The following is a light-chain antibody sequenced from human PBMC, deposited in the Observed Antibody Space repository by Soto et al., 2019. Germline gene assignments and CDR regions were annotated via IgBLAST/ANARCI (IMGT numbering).Light chain of an antibody. CDR1: QGISSY. CDR2: GAS. CDR3: QQVIDYSLA. V-gene: IGKV1-9*01. J-gene: IGKJ4*01. Sequence: IQLTQSPSSLSASVGDRVTITCRASQGISSYLAWYQQKPGKAPKLLIYGASTLHSGVPSRFSGSGSGTDFTLTISSLQPEDFAAYYCQQVIDYSLAFGGGTRVESK.